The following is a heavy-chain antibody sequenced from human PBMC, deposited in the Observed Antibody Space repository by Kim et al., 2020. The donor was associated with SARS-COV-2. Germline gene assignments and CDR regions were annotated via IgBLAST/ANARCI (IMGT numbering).Heavy chain of an antibody. CDR1: GWSFSGYY. J-gene: IGHJ6*02. D-gene: IGHD3-22*01. V-gene: IGHV4-34*01. CDR2: INHSGST. Sequence: SETLSLTCAVYGWSFSGYYWSWIRQPPGKGLEWIGEINHSGSTNYNPSFKSRVTISVDTSKNQFSLQLSSVTAADTAMYYCARGGAITMIVVVIAPYYYYGMGVRGQGTTVTVSS. CDR3: ARGGAITMIVVVIAPYYYYGMGV.